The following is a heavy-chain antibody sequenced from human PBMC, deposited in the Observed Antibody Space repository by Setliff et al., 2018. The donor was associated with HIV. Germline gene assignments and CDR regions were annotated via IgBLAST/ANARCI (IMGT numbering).Heavy chain of an antibody. J-gene: IGHJ4*02. CDR3: ARVMAGYFDY. D-gene: IGHD6-19*01. V-gene: IGHV3-23*01. CDR1: GFTFSSYA. CDR2: ISGSGGDT. Sequence: PGGSLRLSCASSGFTFSSYAMTWVRQAPGKGLECVAVISGSGGDTYYADSVKGRFVISREKSKSTLYLQMNSLRAEDTAVYYCARVMAGYFDYWGQGTLVTVSS.